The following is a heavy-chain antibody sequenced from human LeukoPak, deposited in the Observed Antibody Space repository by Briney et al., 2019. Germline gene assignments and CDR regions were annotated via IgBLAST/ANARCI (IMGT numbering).Heavy chain of an antibody. V-gene: IGHV4-34*01. CDR3: ARQTRLHIRPLDY. J-gene: IGHJ4*02. D-gene: IGHD4-11*01. Sequence: SETLSLTCTVSGGSISSYYWSWIRQPPGKGLEWIGEINHSGSTNYNPSLKSRVTISVDTSKNQFSLKLSSVTAADTAVYYCARQTRLHIRPLDYWGQGTLVTVSS. CDR1: GGSISSYY. CDR2: INHSGST.